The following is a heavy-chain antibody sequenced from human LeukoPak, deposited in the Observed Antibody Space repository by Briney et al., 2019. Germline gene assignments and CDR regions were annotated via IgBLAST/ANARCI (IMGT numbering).Heavy chain of an antibody. V-gene: IGHV3-7*01. Sequence: PGGSLRLSCAASGFTFSDYWINWVRQAPGKGLEWVAIINEDGGEKYYVDSVKGRFTISRDNAKNSLYLQMNSLRADDTAVYYCARGGSSSFTYWGQGTLVTVSS. CDR3: ARGGSSSFTY. J-gene: IGHJ4*02. D-gene: IGHD6-6*01. CDR2: INEDGGEK. CDR1: GFTFSDYW.